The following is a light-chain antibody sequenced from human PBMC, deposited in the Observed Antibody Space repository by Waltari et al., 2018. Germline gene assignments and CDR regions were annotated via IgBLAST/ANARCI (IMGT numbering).Light chain of an antibody. CDR2: DVV. J-gene: IGLJ2*01. Sequence: QSALTQPASVSGSPGQSISISCTGTSRDVGGYNFVSWYQRLPGKAPKLIVYDVVNRPSGVSNLCSGSKSGNTAFLIISGLQADDEADYYCCSYTRSGSLVFGGGTKLTVL. V-gene: IGLV2-14*03. CDR3: CSYTRSGSLV. CDR1: SRDVGGYNF.